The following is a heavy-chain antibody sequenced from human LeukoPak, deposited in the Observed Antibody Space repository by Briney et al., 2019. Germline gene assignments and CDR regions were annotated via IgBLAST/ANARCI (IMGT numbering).Heavy chain of an antibody. Sequence: PSETLSLTCTVSGGSISGYYWSWVRQPAGKGLEWIGRIYTSGSTNYNPSLKSRVTMSVDTSKNQFSLKLSSVPAADTAVYYCARVRTSQYYYYYMDVWGKGTTVTVSS. CDR3: ARVRTSQYYYYYMDV. CDR2: IYTSGST. V-gene: IGHV4-4*07. J-gene: IGHJ6*03. CDR1: GGSISGYY.